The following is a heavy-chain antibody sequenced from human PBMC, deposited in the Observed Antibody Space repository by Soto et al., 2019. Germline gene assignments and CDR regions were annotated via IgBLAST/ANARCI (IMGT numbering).Heavy chain of an antibody. CDR1: GFVFSDIA. Sequence: VQLLESGGGLVQPGGSLRLSCAGSGFVFSDIAIVWVRQAPGKGLEWVSALSGSGTTTFYAASVKGRFTISTDTSTNTLYLQMNSLSAEDTALYYCAGGKSPRYSGLDVWGQGTTVTVSS. J-gene: IGHJ6*02. D-gene: IGHD3-16*02. CDR2: LSGSGTTT. V-gene: IGHV3-23*01. CDR3: AGGKSPRYSGLDV.